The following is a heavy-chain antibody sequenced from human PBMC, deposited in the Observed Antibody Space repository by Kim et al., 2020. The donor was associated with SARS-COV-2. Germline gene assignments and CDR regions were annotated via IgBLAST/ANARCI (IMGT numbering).Heavy chain of an antibody. CDR3: ARKVAGTGRYYFDY. J-gene: IGHJ4*02. Sequence: YADSVKGRFTISRDNSKNTLYLQMNSLRAEDTAVYYCARKVAGTGRYYFDYWGQGTLVTVSS. V-gene: IGHV3-33*01. D-gene: IGHD6-19*01.